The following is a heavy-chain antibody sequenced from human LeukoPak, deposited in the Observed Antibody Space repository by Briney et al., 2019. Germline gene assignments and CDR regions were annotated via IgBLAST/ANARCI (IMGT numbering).Heavy chain of an antibody. V-gene: IGHV4-59*01. Sequence: PSETLSLTCTVSGGSLTSYYWSWIRQPPGKGLEWIGYIYYSGSTNYNPSLKSRVTISVDTSKNQFSLKLSSVTAADTAVYYCASGITMVPLVYWGQGTLVTVSS. D-gene: IGHD3-10*01. CDR3: ASGITMVPLVY. J-gene: IGHJ4*02. CDR2: IYYSGST. CDR1: GGSLTSYY.